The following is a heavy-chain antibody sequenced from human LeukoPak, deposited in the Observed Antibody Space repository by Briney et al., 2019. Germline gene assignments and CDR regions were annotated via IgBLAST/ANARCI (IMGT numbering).Heavy chain of an antibody. D-gene: IGHD3-16*02. CDR3: ARHIGGGIEDMDV. Sequence: SETLSLTCTVPGGSICAYYWSWIRQSPGKGLEWVGYIDVTGSTRYNPYLQSRLTISVDTSRSQYFMKMNSGTAADTAVYYCARHIGGGIEDMDVWGKGTKVTVSS. J-gene: IGHJ6*03. CDR2: IDVTGST. CDR1: GGSICAYY. V-gene: IGHV4-59*08.